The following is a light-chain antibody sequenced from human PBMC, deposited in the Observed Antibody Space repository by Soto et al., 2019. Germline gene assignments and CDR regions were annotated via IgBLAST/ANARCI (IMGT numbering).Light chain of an antibody. Sequence: DIPMTQSPASLSASVGDRVTITCRASQGISNYLAWYQQKPGKVPKLLIYAASTLQSGVPSRFSGSGSGTDFTLTITSLQPEDVATYYCQKYSSVITFGQGTRLEIK. J-gene: IGKJ5*01. CDR1: QGISNY. CDR3: QKYSSVIT. CDR2: AAS. V-gene: IGKV1-27*01.